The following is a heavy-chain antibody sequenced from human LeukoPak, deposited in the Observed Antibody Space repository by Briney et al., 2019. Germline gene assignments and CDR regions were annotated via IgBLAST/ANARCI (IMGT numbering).Heavy chain of an antibody. J-gene: IGHJ4*02. CDR2: IKQDVSDK. CDR1: GFTFSAYW. D-gene: IGHD1-1*01. V-gene: IGHV3-7*01. CDR3: VSTTRSSPFHN. Sequence: AGGSLRLSCAASGFTFSAYWMSWVRQAPGKGLECLANIKQDVSDKQYVDSVKGRFAISRDNAKTSVYLQMNSLRAEDTAVYYSVSTTRSSPFHNWGQGTLVTVSS.